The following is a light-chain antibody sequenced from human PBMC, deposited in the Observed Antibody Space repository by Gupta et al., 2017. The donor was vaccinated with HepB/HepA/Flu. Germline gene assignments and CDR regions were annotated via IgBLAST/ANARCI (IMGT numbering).Light chain of an antibody. J-gene: IGKJ2*01. Sequence: DIQMTQSPSSLSASVGDRVTITCRASQSISSYLNWYQQKPGKDPKLLIYAASSLQSGVPSGFSGSGSGTDFTLTISRLQPEDFATYYCQQTDSTPHTFGQGTKMEIK. CDR1: QSISSY. CDR2: AAS. CDR3: QQTDSTPHT. V-gene: IGKV1-39*01.